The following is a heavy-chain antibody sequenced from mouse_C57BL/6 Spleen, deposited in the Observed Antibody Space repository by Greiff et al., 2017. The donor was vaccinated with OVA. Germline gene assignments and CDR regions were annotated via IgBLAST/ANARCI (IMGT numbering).Heavy chain of an antibody. J-gene: IGHJ2*01. D-gene: IGHD1-3*01. Sequence: VQLQQPGTELVKPGASVKLSCKASGYTFTSYWMHWVKQRPGQGLEWIGNINPSNGGTKYNEKVKSKGILTVDKSSSTAYMQLSTLTSKDSAVYYCARGSKGYFDYWGQGTTLTVSS. V-gene: IGHV1-53*01. CDR3: ARGSKGYFDY. CDR2: INPSNGGT. CDR1: GYTFTSYW.